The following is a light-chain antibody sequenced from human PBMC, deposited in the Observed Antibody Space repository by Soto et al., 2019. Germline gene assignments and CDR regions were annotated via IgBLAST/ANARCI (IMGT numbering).Light chain of an antibody. CDR1: QSISRY. CDR2: AAS. J-gene: IGKJ2*01. Sequence: DIQMTQSPSSLSASVGDRVTITCRASQSISRYLNWYQHRPGKAPNLLIYAASTLQSGVPSRFSGSGSGTDFTLTITSLQPEDSAPYYCQQGYTTPRYTFGQGTKLEIK. CDR3: QQGYTTPRYT. V-gene: IGKV1-39*01.